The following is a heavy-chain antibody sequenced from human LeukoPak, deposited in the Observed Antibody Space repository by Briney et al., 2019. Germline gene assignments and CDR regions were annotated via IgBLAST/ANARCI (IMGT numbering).Heavy chain of an antibody. Sequence: PGGSLRLSCAASGFTFSSYAMHWVRQAPGKGLEWIGRIFHTGTTDYKTSLKSRVTISVDTSKNQFSLKLSSVTAADTAVYYCARDPGDYLGDDAFDIWGQGTMVTVSS. D-gene: IGHD4-17*01. CDR2: IFHTGTT. CDR1: GFTFSSYA. V-gene: IGHV4-34*12. CDR3: ARDPGDYLGDDAFDI. J-gene: IGHJ3*02.